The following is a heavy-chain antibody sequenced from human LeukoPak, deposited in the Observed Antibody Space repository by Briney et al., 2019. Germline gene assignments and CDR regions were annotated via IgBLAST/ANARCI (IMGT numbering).Heavy chain of an antibody. CDR3: ARSSGWFDP. Sequence: GASVKVSYKASGGTFSSYAISWVRQAPGQGLEWMGRIIPILGIANYAQKFQGRVTITADKSTSTAYMELSSLRSEDTAVYYCARSSGWFDPWGQGTLVTVSS. J-gene: IGHJ5*02. V-gene: IGHV1-69*04. CDR2: IIPILGIA. CDR1: GGTFSSYA. D-gene: IGHD3-10*01.